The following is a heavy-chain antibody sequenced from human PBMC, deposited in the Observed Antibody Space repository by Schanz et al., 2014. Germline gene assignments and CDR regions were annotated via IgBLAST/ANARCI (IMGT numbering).Heavy chain of an antibody. CDR1: GFTFSSYA. J-gene: IGHJ4*02. D-gene: IGHD3-10*01. CDR2: IDGKSTTV. Sequence: VQLLQFGGGVVQPGRSLRLSCAASGFTFSSYAMHWVRQAPGKGLEWLSYIDGKSTTVYYADSVKGRFTVSRDNARNSLYLHMNTLGAEDTAVYYCARANYRRKINFDYWGRGTLVTVSS. V-gene: IGHV3-48*01. CDR3: ARANYRRKINFDY.